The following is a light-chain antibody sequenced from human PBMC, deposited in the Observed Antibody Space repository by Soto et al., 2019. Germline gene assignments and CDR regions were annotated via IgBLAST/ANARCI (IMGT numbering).Light chain of an antibody. J-gene: IGKJ5*01. V-gene: IGKV1-9*01. CDR3: QQLNNYPIT. Sequence: IQLTQSPSSLSASVGDRVTITCRASQGISSSLAWYQQKPGKVPELLIYDAATLQGGVPSRFSGSRSGTDFTLTISSLQPEDSATYYCQQLNNYPITFGQGTRLEIK. CDR2: DAA. CDR1: QGISSS.